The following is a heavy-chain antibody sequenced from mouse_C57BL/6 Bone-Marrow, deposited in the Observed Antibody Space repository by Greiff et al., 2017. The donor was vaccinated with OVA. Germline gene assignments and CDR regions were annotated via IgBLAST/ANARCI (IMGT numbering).Heavy chain of an antibody. CDR3: VSVTTVVATDYAMDY. Sequence: QVQLQQPGAELVRPGTSVKLSCKASGYTFTRYWMHWVKQRPGQGLEWIGVIDPSDSYTNYNQKFKGKATLTVDTYSSTAYMQLSSLTSEDSAFYYCVSVTTVVATDYAMDYWGQGTSVTVSS. V-gene: IGHV1-59*01. D-gene: IGHD1-1*01. J-gene: IGHJ4*01. CDR1: GYTFTRYW. CDR2: IDPSDSYT.